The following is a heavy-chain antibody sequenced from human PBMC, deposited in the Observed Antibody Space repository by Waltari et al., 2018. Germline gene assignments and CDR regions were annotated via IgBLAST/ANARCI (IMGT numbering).Heavy chain of an antibody. J-gene: IGHJ5*02. Sequence: QVQLVQSGAEVKKPGSSVKVSCKASGGTFSSYAISWVRQAPGQGLEWMGGIIAICGTANYGQTFQGRVTITADESTSTAYMGLSRRRSEDTAVYYCASSKMHVEMATINVHWFDPWGQGTLVTVSS. CDR1: GGTFSSYA. CDR2: IIAICGTA. CDR3: ASSKMHVEMATINVHWFDP. V-gene: IGHV1-69*12. D-gene: IGHD2-15*01.